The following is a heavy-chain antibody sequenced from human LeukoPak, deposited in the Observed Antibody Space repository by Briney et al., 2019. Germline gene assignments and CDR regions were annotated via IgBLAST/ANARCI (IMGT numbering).Heavy chain of an antibody. Sequence: PSETPSLTCTVSGGSISSYYWSWIRQPPGKGLEWIGYIYYSGSTNYNPSLKSRVTISVDTSKNQFSLKLSSVTAADTAVYYCARGFGNPVKYYFDYWGQGTLLTVSS. CDR2: IYYSGST. CDR3: ARGFGNPVKYYFDY. CDR1: GGSISSYY. D-gene: IGHD3-10*01. J-gene: IGHJ4*02. V-gene: IGHV4-59*08.